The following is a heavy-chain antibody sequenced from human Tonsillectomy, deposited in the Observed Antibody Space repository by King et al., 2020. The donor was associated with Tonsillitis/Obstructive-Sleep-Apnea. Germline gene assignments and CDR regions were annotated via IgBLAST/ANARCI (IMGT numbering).Heavy chain of an antibody. CDR3: ARDADWIVRPLDTAMVGAFDI. CDR1: GFTFSSYA. Sequence: QLVQSGGGVVQPGRSLRLSCAASGFTFSSYAMYWVRQAPGKGLEWVAVISYDGSNKSYADSVKGRFTISRDNSKNTLYLQMNSLRAEDTAVYYCARDADWIVRPLDTAMVGAFDIWGQGTMVTVSS. CDR2: ISYDGSNK. V-gene: IGHV3-30*04. J-gene: IGHJ3*02. D-gene: IGHD5-18*01.